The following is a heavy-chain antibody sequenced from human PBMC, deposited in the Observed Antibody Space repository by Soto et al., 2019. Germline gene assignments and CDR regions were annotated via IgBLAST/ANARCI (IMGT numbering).Heavy chain of an antibody. CDR2: IYYSGST. CDR3: ARDSFVSTLLWFGDVVPWFDP. V-gene: IGHV4-59*06. D-gene: IGHD3-10*01. CDR1: GGSIRNYY. J-gene: IGHJ5*02. Sequence: SETLSLTCTVSGGSIRNYYWSWIRQHPGKGLEWIGYIYYSGSTYYNPSLKSRVTISVDTSKNQFSLKLSSVTAADTAVYYCARDSFVSTLLWFGDVVPWFDPWGQGTLVTVFS.